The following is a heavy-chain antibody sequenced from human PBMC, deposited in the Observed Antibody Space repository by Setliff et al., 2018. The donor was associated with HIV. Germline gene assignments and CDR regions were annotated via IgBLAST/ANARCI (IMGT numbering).Heavy chain of an antibody. CDR2: IDPEDDET. Sequence: ASVKVSCKASGYTLTELSMHWVRQAPGKGLEWVGLIDPEDDETLFAEKFQGRVTITADTSTDTAYMELSSLRSEDTAVYYCARGIAAAGLDYWGQGTLVTVSS. CDR1: GYTLTELS. V-gene: IGHV1-24*01. CDR3: ARGIAAAGLDY. J-gene: IGHJ4*02. D-gene: IGHD6-13*01.